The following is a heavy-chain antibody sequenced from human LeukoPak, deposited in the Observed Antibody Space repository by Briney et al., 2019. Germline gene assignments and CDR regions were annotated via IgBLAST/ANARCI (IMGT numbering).Heavy chain of an antibody. D-gene: IGHD2-2*01. J-gene: IGHJ4*02. Sequence: GGSLRLSCAASGFTFSTYWMSWVRQAPGKGLEWLANIKQDGSDKYYVDSVKGRFTIPRDNAKNSLFLQMNSLRAEDTAVYYCARVRCSSNSCFPDYWGQGTLVTVSS. CDR2: IKQDGSDK. CDR3: ARVRCSSNSCFPDY. V-gene: IGHV3-7*01. CDR1: GFTFSTYW.